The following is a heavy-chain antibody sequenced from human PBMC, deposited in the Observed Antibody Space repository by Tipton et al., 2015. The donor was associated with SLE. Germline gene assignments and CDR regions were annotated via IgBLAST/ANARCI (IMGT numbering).Heavy chain of an antibody. CDR1: GFTLSDYN. Sequence: SLRLSCAASGFTLSDYNMNWVRQAPGKGLEWGSSISSSSTYIFYADSGKGRFTISRDNAKSSLFLQMNSLRAEDTAVYYCARASVEYYYYYMDVWGKGTTVTVSS. V-gene: IGHV3-21*04. J-gene: IGHJ6*03. D-gene: IGHD4-23*01. CDR2: ISSSSTYI. CDR3: ARASVEYYYYYMDV.